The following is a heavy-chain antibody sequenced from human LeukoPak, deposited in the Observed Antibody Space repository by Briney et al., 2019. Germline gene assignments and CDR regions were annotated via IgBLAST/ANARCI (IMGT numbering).Heavy chain of an antibody. D-gene: IGHD3-22*01. CDR1: GYIFTGYY. J-gene: IGHJ3*02. Sequence: ASVTVSCKASGYIFTGYYMHWVRQAPGQGLEWMGWINPNSGGTNYAQKFQGWVTMTRDTSISTAYMELSRLRSDDTAVYYCATAVLIYDSSGYYSALGAFDIWGQGTMVTVSS. CDR2: INPNSGGT. V-gene: IGHV1-2*04. CDR3: ATAVLIYDSSGYYSALGAFDI.